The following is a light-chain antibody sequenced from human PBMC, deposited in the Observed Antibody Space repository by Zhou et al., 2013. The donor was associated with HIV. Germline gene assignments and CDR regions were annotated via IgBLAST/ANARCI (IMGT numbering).Light chain of an antibody. V-gene: IGKV2-30*02. Sequence: DVVMTQSPLSLPVTLGQPASISCRSSQSLVHSAGDTSLNWFQQRPGQSPRRLIYNISDRDSGVPDRFSGSGSGTDFTLKISRLEAEDVGVYYCMQGTHWPLTFGGGTKVEIK. J-gene: IGKJ4*01. CDR1: QSLVHSAGDTS. CDR3: MQGTHWPLT. CDR2: NIS.